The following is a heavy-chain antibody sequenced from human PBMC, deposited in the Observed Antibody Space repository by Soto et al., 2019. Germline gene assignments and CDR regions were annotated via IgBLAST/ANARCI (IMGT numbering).Heavy chain of an antibody. J-gene: IGHJ6*02. CDR2: IYYSGST. V-gene: IGHV4-59*01. CDR3: ARDSAYYYYGMDV. CDR1: GGSITSYY. Sequence: SETLSLTCTVSGGSITSYYWSWIRQPPGKGLEWIGYIYYSGSTNYNPSLKSRVTISVDTSKNQFSLKLSSVTAADTAVYYCARDSAYYYYGMDVWGQGTTVTV.